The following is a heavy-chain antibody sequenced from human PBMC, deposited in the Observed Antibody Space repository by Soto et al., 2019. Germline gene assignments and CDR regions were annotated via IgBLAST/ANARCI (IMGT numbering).Heavy chain of an antibody. J-gene: IGHJ4*02. CDR1: GYTFTTYA. Sequence: ASVKVSCKASGYTFTTYAMHWVRQAPGQRLEWMGWINADNGNTKYSQKFQGRVTITRDTSASTAYMELSSLRSEDTAVYYCARDIFGSIIIGVSDFWGPGTLVIVSS. CDR2: INADNGNT. V-gene: IGHV1-3*01. D-gene: IGHD3-3*01. CDR3: ARDIFGSIIIGVSDF.